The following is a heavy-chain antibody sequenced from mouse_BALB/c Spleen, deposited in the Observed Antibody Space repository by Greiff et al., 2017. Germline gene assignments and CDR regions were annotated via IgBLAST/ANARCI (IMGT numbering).Heavy chain of an antibody. CDR1: GFSLTSYG. D-gene: IGHD2-14*01. CDR2: IWAGGGT. Sequence: VQLVESGPGLVAPSQSLSITCTVSGFSLTSYGVHWVRQPPGKGLEWLGVIWAGGGTTYNSAFMSRLSISKDNSKSQVFLKMNSLQTDDTAMYYCARFYRRYAMDYWGQGTSVTVSA. CDR3: ARFYRRYAMDY. V-gene: IGHV2-9*02. J-gene: IGHJ4*01.